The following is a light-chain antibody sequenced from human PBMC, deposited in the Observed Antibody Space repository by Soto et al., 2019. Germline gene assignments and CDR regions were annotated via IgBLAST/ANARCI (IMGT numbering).Light chain of an antibody. J-gene: IGKJ4*01. CDR1: QGISNY. V-gene: IGKV1-17*03. CDR3: LHHNSYPLT. Sequence: DIQMTQSPSAMSASVGDRVTITCRASQGISNYLAWFQQKPGKVPKRVIYSASSLQTGVPSRFSGSGSGTEFTLPISSLQPEDFATYFCLHHNSYPLTFGGGTKVEIK. CDR2: SAS.